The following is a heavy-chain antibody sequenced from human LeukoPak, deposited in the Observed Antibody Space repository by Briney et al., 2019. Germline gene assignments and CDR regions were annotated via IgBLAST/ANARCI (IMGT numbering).Heavy chain of an antibody. V-gene: IGHV4-61*02. Sequence: SETLSLTCTVSGDSISSGDYYWSWIRQPAGKGLEWIGRISSSGSTNYNPSLKSRVTISVETSKNQFSLKLSSVTAADTVVYYCARLFSRTMVRGRDYWGQGTLVTVSS. CDR2: ISSSGST. J-gene: IGHJ4*02. CDR1: GDSISSGDYY. D-gene: IGHD3-10*01. CDR3: ARLFSRTMVRGRDY.